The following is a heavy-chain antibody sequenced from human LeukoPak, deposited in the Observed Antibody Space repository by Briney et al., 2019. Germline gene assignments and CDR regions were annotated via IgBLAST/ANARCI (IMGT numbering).Heavy chain of an antibody. J-gene: IGHJ3*02. CDR2: IYYSGST. CDR1: GGSISSSSYY. Sequence: PSETLSLTCTVSGGSISSSSYYWGWLRQPPGKGLEWIGSIYYSGSTYYNPSLKSRVTISVDTSKNQFPLKLSSVTAADTAVYYCARAVTNAFDIWGQGTMVTVSS. CDR3: ARAVTNAFDI. D-gene: IGHD4-11*01. V-gene: IGHV4-39*01.